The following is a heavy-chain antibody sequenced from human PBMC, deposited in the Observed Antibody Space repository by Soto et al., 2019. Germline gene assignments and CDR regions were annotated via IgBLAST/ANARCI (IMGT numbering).Heavy chain of an antibody. CDR1: GFTFSSYS. Sequence: GGSLRLSCAASGFTFSSYSMNWVRQAPGKGLEWVADISNNRSNKYYADSVKGRFTISRDNSKNTLYLQMNSLRAEDTAVYYCARQYSSSWEFDYWGQGTLVTAPQ. J-gene: IGHJ4*02. CDR2: ISNNRSNK. D-gene: IGHD6-13*01. CDR3: ARQYSSSWEFDY. V-gene: IGHV3-33*08.